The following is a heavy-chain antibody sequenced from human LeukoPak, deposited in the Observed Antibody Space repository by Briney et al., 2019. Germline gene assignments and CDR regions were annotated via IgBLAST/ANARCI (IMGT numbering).Heavy chain of an antibody. Sequence: PSETLSLTCTVSGGSISSSSYWAWIRPPPGKGLEWIGNIYYSGSTYYNPSLKSRVTISVDTSKNQFSLKLSSVTAADTAVYYCARVRGIYYYMDVWGKGTTVTVSS. J-gene: IGHJ6*03. CDR3: ARVRGIYYYMDV. CDR2: IYYSGST. V-gene: IGHV4-39*01. CDR1: GGSISSSSY. D-gene: IGHD3-10*01.